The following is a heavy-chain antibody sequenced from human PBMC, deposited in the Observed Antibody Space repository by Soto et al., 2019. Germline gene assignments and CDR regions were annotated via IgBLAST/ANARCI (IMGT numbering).Heavy chain of an antibody. Sequence: QVQLQESGPGLVKASQTLSLTCTVTGYSITSGGYFWSWIRQHPGKGVEWIGYIYYSGSTSCNTTLESRLNMSVNRSQNPSSLRLYSVTAADTAVYYCARVAYGLTGWGSCDCWGQGTMVTVSS. CDR3: ARVAYGLTGWGSCDC. V-gene: IGHV4-31*03. CDR1: GYSITSGGYF. J-gene: IGHJ4*02. CDR2: IYYSGST. D-gene: IGHD3-16*01.